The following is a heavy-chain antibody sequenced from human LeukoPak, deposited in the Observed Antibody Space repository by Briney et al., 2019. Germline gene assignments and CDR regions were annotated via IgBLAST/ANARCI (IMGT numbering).Heavy chain of an antibody. D-gene: IGHD3-10*01. Sequence: AGGSLRLSCAASGFTFSVSAMHWVRQASGKGLEWVGRIRSKANSYATAYAASVKGRFTISRDDSKNTAYLQMNSLKTEDTAVYYCRASHGSGSYPDFWGQGTLVTVSS. CDR2: IRSKANSYAT. J-gene: IGHJ4*02. V-gene: IGHV3-73*01. CDR1: GFTFSVSA. CDR3: RASHGSGSYPDF.